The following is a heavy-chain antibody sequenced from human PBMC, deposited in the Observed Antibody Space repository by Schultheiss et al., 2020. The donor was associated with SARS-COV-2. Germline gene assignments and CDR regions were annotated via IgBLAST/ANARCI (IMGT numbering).Heavy chain of an antibody. J-gene: IGHJ6*02. CDR1: GFTFSKHS. Sequence: GESLTLSCAASGFTFSKHSMNWVRQAPGKGLEWVSYISSSSSAIYYADSVKGRFTISRDNAKNSLYLQMNSLRDEDTAVYYCARERYCSSTSCNLYYYYGMDVWGQGTTVTVSS. V-gene: IGHV3-48*02. D-gene: IGHD2-2*01. CDR2: ISSSSSAI. CDR3: ARERYCSSTSCNLYYYYGMDV.